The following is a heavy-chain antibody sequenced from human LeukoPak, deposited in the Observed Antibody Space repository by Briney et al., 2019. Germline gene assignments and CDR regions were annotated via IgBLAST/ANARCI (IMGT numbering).Heavy chain of an antibody. D-gene: IGHD6-19*01. CDR2: IRYDGSNK. CDR1: GFTFSSYG. CDR3: AKQQGQWLGTTFDY. V-gene: IGHV3-30*02. J-gene: IGHJ4*02. Sequence: GGPLRLSCAASGFTFSSYGMHWVRQAPGKGLEWVAFIRYDGSNKYYADSVKGRFTISRDNSKNTLYLQMNSLRAEDTAVYYCAKQQGQWLGTTFDYRGQGTLVTVSS.